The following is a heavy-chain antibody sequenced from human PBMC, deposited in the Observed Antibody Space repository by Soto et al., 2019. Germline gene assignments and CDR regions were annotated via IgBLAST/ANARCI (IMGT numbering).Heavy chain of an antibody. CDR1: GFTFSSYG. V-gene: IGHV3-30*18. D-gene: IGHD6-6*01. CDR3: AKGGDSSSSSSDY. Sequence: QVQLVESGGGVVQPGRSLRLSCAASGFTFSSYGMHWVRQAPGKGLEWVAVISYDGSNKYYADSVKGRVTISRENAKNTLYLQMNSLRAEDTAVYYCAKGGDSSSSSSDYWGQGTLVTVSS. CDR2: ISYDGSNK. J-gene: IGHJ4*02.